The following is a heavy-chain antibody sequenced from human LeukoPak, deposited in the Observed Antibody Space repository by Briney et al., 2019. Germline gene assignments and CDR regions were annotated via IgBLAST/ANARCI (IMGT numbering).Heavy chain of an antibody. Sequence: SETLSLTCTVSGVSVSSYYWSWIRQPPGKGLEWIGCIYYRGSTNYNPSLKSRVTISDDTSKNQFSLKLSSVTAADTAVYYCARDSSSSWSLDAFDIWGQGTMVTVSS. J-gene: IGHJ3*02. CDR2: IYYRGST. CDR3: ARDSSSSWSLDAFDI. D-gene: IGHD6-13*01. CDR1: GVSVSSYY. V-gene: IGHV4-59*02.